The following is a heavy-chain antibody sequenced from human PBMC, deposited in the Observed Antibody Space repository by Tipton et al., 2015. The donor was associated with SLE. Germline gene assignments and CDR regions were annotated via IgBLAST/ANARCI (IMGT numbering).Heavy chain of an antibody. D-gene: IGHD3-10*01. CDR1: GGSISGYY. J-gene: IGHJ6*03. V-gene: IGHV4-59*01. CDR2: INYSGNT. Sequence: TLSLTCTVSGGSISGYYWNWIRQPPGKGLEWVGYINYSGNTNYNPSLKGRVTISVDTSKTHFSLRLNSVTAADTAVYYCARGRVVHQWFGYYYMDVWGNGTTVTVSS. CDR3: ARGRVVHQWFGYYYMDV.